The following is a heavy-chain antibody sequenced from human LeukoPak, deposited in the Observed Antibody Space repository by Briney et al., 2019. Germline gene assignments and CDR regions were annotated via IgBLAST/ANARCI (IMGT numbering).Heavy chain of an antibody. Sequence: GGSLRLSCAASGFTFSSYAMSWVRQAPGKGLEWVSAITGSGVTTYYADSVKGRFTISRDNSKNTLYLQMNSLRAEDTALYYCAKDGTTVITNSFDYWGQGTLVTVSS. V-gene: IGHV3-23*01. CDR3: AKDGTTVITNSFDY. D-gene: IGHD4-23*01. J-gene: IGHJ5*01. CDR1: GFTFSSYA. CDR2: ITGSGVTT.